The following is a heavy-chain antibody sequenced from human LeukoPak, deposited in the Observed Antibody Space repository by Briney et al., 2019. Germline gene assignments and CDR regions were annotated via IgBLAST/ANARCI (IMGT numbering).Heavy chain of an antibody. CDR2: VYTSGST. D-gene: IGHD1-26*01. Sequence: SETLSLTCTVSGASISSGSYYWSWIRQPAGKGLEWIGRVYTSGSTNYNPSLKSRVTISVDTSKNQFSLNLSSVTAADTAVYYCARGELLGGSWFDPWGQGTLVTVSS. CDR1: GASISSGSYY. CDR3: ARGELLGGSWFDP. J-gene: IGHJ5*02. V-gene: IGHV4-61*02.